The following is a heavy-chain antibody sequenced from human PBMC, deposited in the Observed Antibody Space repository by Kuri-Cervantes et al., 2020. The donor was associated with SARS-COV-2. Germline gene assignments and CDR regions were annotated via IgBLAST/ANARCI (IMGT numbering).Heavy chain of an antibody. CDR2: ADFGGST. V-gene: IGHV4-4*07. CDR1: GASISGFY. CDR3: ARMSGNRIL. D-gene: IGHD1-26*01. J-gene: IGHJ4*02. Sequence: SETLSLTCTVSGASISGFYWSWIRQPAGKGLEWIGRADFGGSTNYNPSLKSRVIMSVDTPKNQFSLKLISVTAADTAVYYCARMSGNRILWGQGALVTVSS.